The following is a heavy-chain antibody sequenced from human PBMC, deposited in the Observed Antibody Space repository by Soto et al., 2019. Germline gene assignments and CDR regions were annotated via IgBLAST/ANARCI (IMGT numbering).Heavy chain of an antibody. CDR3: ARVPRSYCSGGSCIDRAFDI. D-gene: IGHD2-15*01. CDR1: GGSISSSSYY. V-gene: IGHV4-39*01. CDR2: IYYSGST. J-gene: IGHJ3*02. Sequence: SETLSLTCTVSGGSISSSSYYWGWIRQPPGKGLEWIGSIYYSGSTYYNPSLKSRVTISVDTSKNQFSLKLSSVTAADTAVYYCARVPRSYCSGGSCIDRAFDIWGQGTMVTVSS.